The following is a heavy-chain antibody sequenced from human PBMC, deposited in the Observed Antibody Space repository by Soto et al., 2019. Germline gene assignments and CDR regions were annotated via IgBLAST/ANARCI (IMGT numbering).Heavy chain of an antibody. Sequence: GGSLRLSCAASGFTFSSYAMSWVRQAPGKGLEWVSAISGSGGSTYYADSVKGRFTISRDNSKNTLYLQMNSLRAEDTAVYYCAKSLRTTSYYYDSSGYYGDWGEGTLVAVSS. V-gene: IGHV3-23*01. J-gene: IGHJ4*02. CDR3: AKSLRTTSYYYDSSGYYGD. CDR2: ISGSGGST. D-gene: IGHD3-22*01. CDR1: GFTFSSYA.